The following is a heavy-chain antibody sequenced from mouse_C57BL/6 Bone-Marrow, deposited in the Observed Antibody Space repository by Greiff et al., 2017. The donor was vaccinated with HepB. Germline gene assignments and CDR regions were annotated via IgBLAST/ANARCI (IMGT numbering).Heavy chain of an antibody. D-gene: IGHD2-14*01. Sequence: EVQLVESGGGLVKPGGSLKLSCAASGFTFSDYGMHWVRQAPEKGLEWVAYISSGSSTIYYADTVKGRFTISRDNAKTTLFLQMTSLRSEDTAMYYCARREYDVYYFDYWGQGTTLTVSS. CDR2: ISSGSSTI. V-gene: IGHV5-17*01. J-gene: IGHJ2*01. CDR3: ARREYDVYYFDY. CDR1: GFTFSDYG.